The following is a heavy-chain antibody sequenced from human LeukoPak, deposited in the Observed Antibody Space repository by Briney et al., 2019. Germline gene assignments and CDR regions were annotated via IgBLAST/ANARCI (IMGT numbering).Heavy chain of an antibody. Sequence: GGSLRLSCAASGFMFSSYWMSWVRQAPGKGLEWVANIKEDGSERHYVDSVEGRFTISRDNAKNSLFLQMDSLRAEDTAVYYCVNRAWLDFWGQGTLVTVSS. V-gene: IGHV3-7*01. CDR1: GFMFSSYW. CDR2: IKEDGSER. CDR3: VNRAWLDF. J-gene: IGHJ4*02.